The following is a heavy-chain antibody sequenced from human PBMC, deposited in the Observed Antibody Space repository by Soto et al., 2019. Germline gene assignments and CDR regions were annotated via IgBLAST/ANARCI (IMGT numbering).Heavy chain of an antibody. D-gene: IGHD3-16*01. CDR3: GAHLRGRSAYPAWFDP. V-gene: IGHV4-59*01. Sequence: SETLSLTCNVSGASISDYYMSWIRQPPGKRLEWIGFGYYSGSTYYNPSLKSRVIISVDVYKNKFSLRLSSVTAADTAVYYCGAHLRGRSAYPAWFDPWGQGTLVTVS. J-gene: IGHJ5*02. CDR2: GYYSGST. CDR1: GASISDYY.